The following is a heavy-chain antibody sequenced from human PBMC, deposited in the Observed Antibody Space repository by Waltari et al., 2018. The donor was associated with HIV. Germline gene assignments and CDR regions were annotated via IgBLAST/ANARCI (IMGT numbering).Heavy chain of an antibody. Sequence: QVQLQQWGAGLLKPSETLSLTCAVYGGSFSGYYWSWIRQPPGKGLEWIGEINHSGSTNYNPSLKSRVTISVDTSKNQFSLKLSSVTAADTAVYYCARDIAARRGVPFDYWGQGTLVTVSS. D-gene: IGHD6-6*01. CDR1: GGSFSGYY. J-gene: IGHJ4*02. V-gene: IGHV4-34*01. CDR2: INHSGST. CDR3: ARDIAARRGVPFDY.